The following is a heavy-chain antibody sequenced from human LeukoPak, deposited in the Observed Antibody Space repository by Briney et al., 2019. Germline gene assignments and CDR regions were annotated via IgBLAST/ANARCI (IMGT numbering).Heavy chain of an antibody. Sequence: ASVKVSCKASGYTFTGYYLHWVRQAPCQGREGMGWMNSNRGGTNYAQKFRGRVIMTMDRSISTAYMALSRLRSDDTAVYYCARYYYDTSSAFDIWGQGTMVTVSS. D-gene: IGHD3-22*01. CDR3: ARYYYDTSSAFDI. CDR1: GYTFTGYY. CDR2: MNSNRGGT. V-gene: IGHV1-2*02. J-gene: IGHJ3*02.